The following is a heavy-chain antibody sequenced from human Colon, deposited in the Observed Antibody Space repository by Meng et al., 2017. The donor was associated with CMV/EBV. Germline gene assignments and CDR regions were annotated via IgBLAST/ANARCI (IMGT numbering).Heavy chain of an antibody. V-gene: IGHV3-21*01. CDR1: GFTFSSYS. J-gene: IGHJ4*02. D-gene: IGHD3/OR15-3a*01. Sequence: GGSLRLSCAASGFTFSSYSMNWVRQAPGKGLEWVSSISSSSSYIYYADSVKGRFTISRDNAKNSLYLQMNSLRAEDTAVYYCTKGPDYSYFWTASDWGQGALVTVSS. CDR2: ISSSSSYI. CDR3: TKGPDYSYFWTASD.